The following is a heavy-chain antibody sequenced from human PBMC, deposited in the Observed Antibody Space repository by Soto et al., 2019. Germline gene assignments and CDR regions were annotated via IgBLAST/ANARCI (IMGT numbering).Heavy chain of an antibody. CDR1: GGTFSSYA. CDR2: IIPIFGTA. J-gene: IGHJ4*02. V-gene: IGHV1-69*13. Sequence: VASVTVSCKASGGTFSSYAIIWVRQAPGQGLEWMGGIIPIFGTANYAQKFQGRVTITADESTSTAYMELSSLRSEDTAMYYCARVAQQLVLFLGGWYGYWGQGTLVTVSS. CDR3: ARVAQQLVLFLGGWYGY. D-gene: IGHD6-13*01.